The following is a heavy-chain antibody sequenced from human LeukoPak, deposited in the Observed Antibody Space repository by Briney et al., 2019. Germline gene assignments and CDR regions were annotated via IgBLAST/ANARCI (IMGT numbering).Heavy chain of an antibody. CDR3: ARDLGYDSSGYYL. V-gene: IGHV3-7*01. CDR1: RLTFSNYW. Sequence: GGSLRLSCAASRLTFSNYWMSWVRQAPGKGLEWVANIKEDGSEKYFVDSVKGRFTISRDNSKNTLYLQMNSLRAEDTAVYYCARDLGYDSSGYYLWGQGTLVTVSS. J-gene: IGHJ4*02. D-gene: IGHD3-22*01. CDR2: IKEDGSEK.